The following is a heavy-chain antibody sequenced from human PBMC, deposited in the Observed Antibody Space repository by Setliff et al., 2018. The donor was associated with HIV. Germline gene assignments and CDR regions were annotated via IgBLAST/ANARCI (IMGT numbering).Heavy chain of an antibody. D-gene: IGHD1-26*01. V-gene: IGHV1-69*10. CDR1: GDTFAHYA. CDR3: ARDRGGYYECFDY. Sequence: ASVKVSCKAPGDTFAHYALNWVRQVPGQGLEWMGGIVPRDGILKYAQKFQGRLTISADKSTTTVYMELSSLRSEDTAVYFCARDRGGYYECFDYWGQGTLVTVSS. J-gene: IGHJ4*02. CDR2: IVPRDGIL.